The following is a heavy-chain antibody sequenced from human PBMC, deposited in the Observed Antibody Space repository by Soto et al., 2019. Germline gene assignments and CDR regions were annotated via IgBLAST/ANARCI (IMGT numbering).Heavy chain of an antibody. CDR1: GYTFTSYG. CDR2: ISGYNGKT. V-gene: IGHV1-18*01. Sequence: QVQLVQSGGEVKKPGASVKVSCKASGYTFTSYGISWVRQAPGQGLEWMGWISGYNGKTNYAQKVQDRVTMTTDTSTSTVYMELSSLRLCDTAVYYCARECDVPYSYYGMDVWGQGTPVTVSS. J-gene: IGHJ6*02. D-gene: IGHD2-21*01. CDR3: ARECDVPYSYYGMDV.